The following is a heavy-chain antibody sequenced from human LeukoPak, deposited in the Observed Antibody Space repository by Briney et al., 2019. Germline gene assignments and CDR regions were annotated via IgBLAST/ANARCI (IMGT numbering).Heavy chain of an antibody. CDR1: GYTFTSYG. D-gene: IGHD6-19*01. Sequence: ASVKVSCKASGYTFTSYGISWVRQAPGQGLEWMGWISAYNGNTNYAQKLQGRVTMTTVTSTSTAYMELRSLRSDDTAVYYCARDGISSGWYPDAFDIWGQGTMVTVSS. J-gene: IGHJ3*02. V-gene: IGHV1-18*04. CDR3: ARDGISSGWYPDAFDI. CDR2: ISAYNGNT.